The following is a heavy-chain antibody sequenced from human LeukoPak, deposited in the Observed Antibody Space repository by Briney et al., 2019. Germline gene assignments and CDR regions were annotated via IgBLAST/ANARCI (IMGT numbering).Heavy chain of an antibody. CDR1: GFTFSSYG. V-gene: IGHV3-33*08. Sequence: GGSLRLSCAASGFTFSSYGMHWVRHAPGKGLEWVAVIWYDGSNKYYADSVKGRFTISRDNSKNTLYLQMNSLRAEDTAVYYCARGNEGRFGELVGYWGQGTLVTVSS. D-gene: IGHD3-10*01. CDR2: IWYDGSNK. CDR3: ARGNEGRFGELVGY. J-gene: IGHJ4*02.